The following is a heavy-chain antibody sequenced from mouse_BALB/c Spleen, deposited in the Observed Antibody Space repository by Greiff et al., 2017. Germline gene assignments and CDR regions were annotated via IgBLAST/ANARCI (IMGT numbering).Heavy chain of an antibody. V-gene: IGHV1-5*01. D-gene: IGHD2-1*01. J-gene: IGHJ3*01. CDR2: IYPGNSDT. Sequence: VQLQQSGTVLARPGASVKMSCKASGYSFTSYWMHWVKQRPGQGLEWIGAIYPGNSDTSYNQKFKGKAKLTAVTSASTAYMELSSLTNEDSAVYYCTYYGNYVWFAYWGQGTLVTVSA. CDR3: TYYGNYVWFAY. CDR1: GYSFTSYW.